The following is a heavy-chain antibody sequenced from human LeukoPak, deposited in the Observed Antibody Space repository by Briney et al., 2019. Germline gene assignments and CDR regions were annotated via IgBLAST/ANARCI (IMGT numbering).Heavy chain of an antibody. V-gene: IGHV4-39*07. J-gene: IGHJ1*01. CDR2: TYYGGNT. Sequence: SETLSLTCTVSGGSISTSNCYWGWIRQPPGKGLEWIGSTYYGGNTYYNPSLKSRVTISVDTSKNQFSLKLNSVTAADTAVYYCATPYSSYWPHFQHWGQGALVTVSS. CDR3: ATPYSSYWPHFQH. CDR1: GGSISTSNCY. D-gene: IGHD6-6*01.